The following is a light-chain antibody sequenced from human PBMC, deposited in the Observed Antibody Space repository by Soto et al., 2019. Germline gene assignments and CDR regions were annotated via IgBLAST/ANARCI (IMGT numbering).Light chain of an antibody. V-gene: IGKV3-15*01. Sequence: EIVMTQSPATLSVSPGERATLSCRASRSVSSNLAWYQQKPGQAPRLLIYGASTRATGIPARFSGSGSGTEFTLTINSLQSEDFAVYYCQQYDNWTWTFGQGTKVDTK. CDR3: QQYDNWTWT. J-gene: IGKJ1*01. CDR2: GAS. CDR1: RSVSSN.